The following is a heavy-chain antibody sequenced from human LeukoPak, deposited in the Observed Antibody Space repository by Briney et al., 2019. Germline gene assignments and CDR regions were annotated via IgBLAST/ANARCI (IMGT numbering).Heavy chain of an antibody. V-gene: IGHV3-21*01. Sequence: GGSLRLSCAASGFTFSSYSMNWVRQAPGKGLEWLSSISSSSSYIYYADSVKGRFTISRDNAKNSLYMQMNSLRAEDTAVYYCARVGRAARKFDYWGQGTLVTVSS. CDR2: ISSSSSYI. D-gene: IGHD6-6*01. CDR1: GFTFSSYS. J-gene: IGHJ4*02. CDR3: ARVGRAARKFDY.